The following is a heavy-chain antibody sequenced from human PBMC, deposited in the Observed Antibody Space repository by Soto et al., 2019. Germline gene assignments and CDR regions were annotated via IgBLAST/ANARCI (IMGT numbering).Heavy chain of an antibody. V-gene: IGHV4-61*01. D-gene: IGHD4-17*01. Sequence: QVQLQESGPGLVKPSETLSLTCTVSGGSVSSDTYYWSWIRQPPGKGLEWIGYIFYSGNTDYNPSLTSRVTLSVDPSKNQFSLKLSSVTAADTAVYYCARGPTVTTDYWGQGTLVTVSS. J-gene: IGHJ4*02. CDR1: GGSVSSDTYY. CDR2: IFYSGNT. CDR3: ARGPTVTTDY.